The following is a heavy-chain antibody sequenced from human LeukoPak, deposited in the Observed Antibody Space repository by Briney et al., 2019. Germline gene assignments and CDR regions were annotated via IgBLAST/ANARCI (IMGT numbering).Heavy chain of an antibody. CDR2: IYYNGIT. J-gene: IGHJ4*02. V-gene: IGHV4-39*01. Sequence: SETLSLTCSVSGALITSTLHYWAWIRQPPGKGLGWIASIYYNGITYFNASLESRVTMSVDTSRNQFSLRLRSVSAADTSVYYCARQPTVKRGAVASNFDYWGQGTLVTVSS. D-gene: IGHD6-19*01. CDR3: ARQPTVKRGAVASNFDY. CDR1: GALITSTLHY.